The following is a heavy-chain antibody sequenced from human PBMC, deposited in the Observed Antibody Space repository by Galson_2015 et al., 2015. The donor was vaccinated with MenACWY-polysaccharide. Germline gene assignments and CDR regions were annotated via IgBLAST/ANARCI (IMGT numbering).Heavy chain of an antibody. CDR2: IFHSGTT. CDR1: DYSIRSGYF. CDR3: ARVEKYSGSFYILY. J-gene: IGHJ4*02. Sequence: SETLSLTCAVSDYSIRSGYFWGWIRQPPGKRLEWIASIFHSGTTYYNPSLKSRVTISVDTSKNHFSLKLSSVTAADTAVYYCARVEKYSGSFYILYWGQGTLVTVSS. V-gene: IGHV4-38-2*01. D-gene: IGHD1-26*01.